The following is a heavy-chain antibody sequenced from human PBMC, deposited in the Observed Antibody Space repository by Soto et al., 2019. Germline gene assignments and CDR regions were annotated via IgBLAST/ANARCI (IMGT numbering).Heavy chain of an antibody. CDR3: TTGGSGGYDWGYYYGMDV. CDR1: GFTFSNAW. D-gene: IGHD5-12*01. CDR2: IKSKTDGGTT. J-gene: IGHJ6*02. Sequence: EVQLVESGGGLVKPGGSLRLSCAASGFTFSNAWMSWVRQAPGKGLEWVGRIKSKTDGGTTDYAAPVKDRFTISRDDSKHTLYLQMNSLKTEDTAVYYCTTGGSGGYDWGYYYGMDVWGQGTTVTVSS. V-gene: IGHV3-15*01.